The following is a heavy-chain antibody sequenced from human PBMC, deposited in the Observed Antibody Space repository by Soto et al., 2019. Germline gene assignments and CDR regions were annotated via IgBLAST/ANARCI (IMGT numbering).Heavy chain of an antibody. CDR2: ISSSSSTI. CDR3: ARDQTDKDIVVVVAAPAWYFDL. J-gene: IGHJ2*01. V-gene: IGHV3-48*01. Sequence: GGSLRLSCAASGFTFSSYSMNWVRQAPGKGLEWVSYISSSSSTIYYADSVKGRFTISRDNAKNSLYLQMNSLRAEDTAVYYCARDQTDKDIVVVVAAPAWYFDLWGRGTLVTVSS. CDR1: GFTFSSYS. D-gene: IGHD2-15*01.